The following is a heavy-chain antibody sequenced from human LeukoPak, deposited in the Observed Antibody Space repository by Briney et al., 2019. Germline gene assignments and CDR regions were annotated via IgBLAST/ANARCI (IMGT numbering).Heavy chain of an antibody. CDR3: ARDKREPRYAFDI. D-gene: IGHD1-26*01. CDR1: GGSISSSSYY. CDR2: IYYSGSI. Sequence: SETLSLTCTVSGGSISSSSYYWGWIRQPPGKGLEWIGSIYYSGSIYYNPSLKSRVTISVDTSKNQFSLKLSSVTAADTAVYYCARDKREPRYAFDIWGQGTMVTVSS. V-gene: IGHV4-39*07. J-gene: IGHJ3*02.